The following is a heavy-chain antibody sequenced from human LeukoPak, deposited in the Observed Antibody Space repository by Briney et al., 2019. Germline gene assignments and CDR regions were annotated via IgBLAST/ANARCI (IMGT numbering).Heavy chain of an antibody. CDR1: GFTFSSYW. CDR3: ARGSVLRYFDWLFRKRGGYYFDY. V-gene: IGHV3-7*03. CDR2: IKQDGSEK. J-gene: IGHJ4*02. D-gene: IGHD3-9*01. Sequence: GGSLRLSCAASGFTFSSYWMSWVRQAPGKGLEWVANIKQDGSEKYYVDSVKGRFTISRDNAKNSLYLQMNSLRAEDTAVYYCARGSVLRYFDWLFRKRGGYYFDYWGQGTLVTVSS.